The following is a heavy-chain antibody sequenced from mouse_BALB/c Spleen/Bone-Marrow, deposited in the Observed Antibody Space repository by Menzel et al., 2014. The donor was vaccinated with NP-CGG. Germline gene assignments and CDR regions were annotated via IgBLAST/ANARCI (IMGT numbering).Heavy chain of an antibody. CDR2: INPSTGYT. J-gene: IGHJ2*01. CDR3: ATGYYFDY. CDR1: GHTFTSYW. V-gene: IGHV1-7*01. Sequence: VQLQQSGAELAKPGASVKMSCKASGHTFTSYWMHWVKQRPGQGLEWIGYINPSTGYTEYNQKFKDKATLTADKSSSTAYMQLSSLTSEDSAVYYCATGYYFDYWGQGTTLTVSS. D-gene: IGHD4-1*01.